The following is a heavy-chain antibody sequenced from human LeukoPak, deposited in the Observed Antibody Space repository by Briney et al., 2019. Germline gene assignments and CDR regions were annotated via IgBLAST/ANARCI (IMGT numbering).Heavy chain of an antibody. CDR3: ARGLTVAALPYYYYEMDV. J-gene: IGHJ6*02. V-gene: IGHV1-8*01. Sequence: ASVKVFCKASGYNFTSHDINWVRQATGQGLESIVWMNPNRGNTGYAQKFQGRVTMTKNTSISTAYMELSSLRFEDTSMYYCARGLTVAALPYYYYEMDVWGQGTTVTVSS. D-gene: IGHD6-6*01. CDR1: GYNFTSHD. CDR2: MNPNRGNT.